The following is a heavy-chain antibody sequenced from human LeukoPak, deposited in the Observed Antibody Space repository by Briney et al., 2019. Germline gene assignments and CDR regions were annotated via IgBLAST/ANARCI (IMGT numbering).Heavy chain of an antibody. J-gene: IGHJ5*02. CDR1: GYSISSGYY. D-gene: IGHD6-19*01. CDR2: IYHSGST. CDR3: ARDLLYSSGPNWFDP. Sequence: RPSGTLSLTCAVSGYSISSGYYWGWIRQPPGKGLEWIGSIYHSGSTYYNPSLKSRVTISVDTSKNQFSLKVNSVTAADTAVYYCARDLLYSSGPNWFDPWGQGTLVTVSS. V-gene: IGHV4-38-2*02.